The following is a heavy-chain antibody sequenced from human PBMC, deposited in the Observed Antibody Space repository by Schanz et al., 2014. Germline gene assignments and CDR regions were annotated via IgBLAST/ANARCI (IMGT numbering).Heavy chain of an antibody. CDR1: GYTFTTYS. Sequence: QVQLVQSGAEVKKPGASVRVSCKASGYTFTTYSIHWVRQAPGQGLEWMGKINPSSGTTRIAQNFQGRLTVTRDTSTSTVNMELSSLRSEDTAVYYCARGGFFDSTSFDSWGQGTLVTVSS. D-gene: IGHD2-2*01. J-gene: IGHJ4*02. V-gene: IGHV1-46*03. CDR2: INPSSGTT. CDR3: ARGGFFDSTSFDS.